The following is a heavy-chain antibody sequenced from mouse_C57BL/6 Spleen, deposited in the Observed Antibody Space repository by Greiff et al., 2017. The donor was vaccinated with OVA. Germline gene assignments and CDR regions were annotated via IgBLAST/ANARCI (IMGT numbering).Heavy chain of an antibody. CDR3: CATLYYDYDGGFAY. CDR1: GYTFTSYW. D-gene: IGHD2-4*01. J-gene: IGHJ3*01. CDR2: IDPNSGGT. V-gene: IGHV1-72*01. Sequence: VQLQESGAELVKPGASVKLSSKASGYTFTSYWMHWVKQRPGRGLEWIGRIDPNSGGTKYNEKFKSKATLTVDKPSSTAYMQLSSLTSEDSAVYYCCATLYYDYDGGFAYWVQGTLVTVSA.